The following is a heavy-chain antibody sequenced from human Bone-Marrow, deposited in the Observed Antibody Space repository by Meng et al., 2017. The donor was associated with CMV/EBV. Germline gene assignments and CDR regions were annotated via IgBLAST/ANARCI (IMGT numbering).Heavy chain of an antibody. J-gene: IGHJ4*02. CDR3: ARETYYDFWSGYYTRGVVDY. CDR2: IYTSGST. V-gene: IGHV4-4*07. D-gene: IGHD3-3*01. CDR1: GGSISSYY. Sequence: SETLSLTCTVSGGSISSYYWSWIRQPAGKGLEWIGRIYTSGSTNYNPSLKSRVTMSVDTSKNQFSLKLSSVTAADTAVYCCARETYYDFWSGYYTRGVVDYWGQGTLVTVSS.